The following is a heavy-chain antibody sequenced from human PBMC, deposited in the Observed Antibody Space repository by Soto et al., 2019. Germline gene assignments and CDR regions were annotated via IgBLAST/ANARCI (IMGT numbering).Heavy chain of an antibody. Sequence: GGSLRLSCAASGFTFSSYGMHWVRQAPGKGLEWVAVISYDGSNKYYADSVKGRFTISRDNSKNTLYLQMNSLRAEDTAVYYCAKDPCVIAVAAPIDYWGQGTLVTVSS. CDR2: ISYDGSNK. V-gene: IGHV3-30*18. D-gene: IGHD6-19*01. J-gene: IGHJ4*02. CDR3: AKDPCVIAVAAPIDY. CDR1: GFTFSSYG.